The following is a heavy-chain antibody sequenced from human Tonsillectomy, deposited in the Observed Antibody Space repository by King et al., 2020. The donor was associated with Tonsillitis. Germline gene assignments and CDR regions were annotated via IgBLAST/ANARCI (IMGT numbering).Heavy chain of an antibody. Sequence: VQLQESGPGLVKPSETLSLTCTVPGDSIRGYHWSWIRQPAGKGLEWIGRIFSSGSTNYNPSLKSRVPMSVDTSKNQFSLELSSVTAADTAVYYCAREWYGELDPWGQGTLVTVSS. CDR3: AREWYGELDP. CDR1: GDSIRGYH. V-gene: IGHV4-4*07. CDR2: IFSSGST. D-gene: IGHD4/OR15-4a*01. J-gene: IGHJ5*02.